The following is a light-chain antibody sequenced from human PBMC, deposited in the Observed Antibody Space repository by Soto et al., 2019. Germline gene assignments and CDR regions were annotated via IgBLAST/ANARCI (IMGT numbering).Light chain of an antibody. CDR3: QQYNNWGLS. Sequence: IVMTQSPDTLSVSPGDEVTLSCRASENVGTNLAWYQQKPGQAPRLLIYGSSTRATGIPATFSGSGSGTEFTLTISSLQSEESAIYYCQQYNNWGLSFGGGTKVEIK. V-gene: IGKV3D-15*01. CDR2: GSS. J-gene: IGKJ4*01. CDR1: ENVGTN.